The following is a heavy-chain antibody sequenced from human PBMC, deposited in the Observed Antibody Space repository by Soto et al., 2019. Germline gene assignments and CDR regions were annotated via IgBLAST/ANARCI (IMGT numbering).Heavy chain of an antibody. D-gene: IGHD1-7*01. CDR3: ARDLLTGTTGY. CDR2: IIPIFGTA. Sequence: GASVKVSCKASGGTFSSYATSWVRQAPGQGLEWMGGIIPIFGTANYAQKFQGRVTITADKSTSTAYMELSSLRSEDTAVYYCARDLLTGTTGYWGQGTLVTVSS. CDR1: GGTFSSYA. J-gene: IGHJ4*02. V-gene: IGHV1-69*06.